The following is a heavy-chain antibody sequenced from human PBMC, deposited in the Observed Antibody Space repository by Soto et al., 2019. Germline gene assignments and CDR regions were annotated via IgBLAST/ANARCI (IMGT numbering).Heavy chain of an antibody. J-gene: IGHJ6*02. V-gene: IGHV1-69*05. CDR1: GGTFSTSA. Sequence: QVQVVQSGAEVKKPGSSVKVSCKTSGGTFSTSAISWVRQAPGQGLEWMGGIMPIFRTADYAQNFRGRVTXTXDXXASTAYLELRSLTSVDTAVYYCARDTGRAKLGGNYYYIVDVWGQGTTVIVTS. CDR2: IMPIFRTA. D-gene: IGHD3-3*02. CDR3: ARDTGRAKLGGNYYYIVDV.